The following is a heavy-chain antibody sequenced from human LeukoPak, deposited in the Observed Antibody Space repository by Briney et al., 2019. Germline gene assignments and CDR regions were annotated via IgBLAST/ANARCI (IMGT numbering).Heavy chain of an antibody. CDR2: IYWNDDK. V-gene: IGHV2-5*01. CDR1: GFSLSTSGVG. CDR3: AHSPSIAVVRVEYFQH. Sequence: ESGPTLVNPTQTLTLTCTFSGFSLSTSGVGVGWIRQPPGKALEWLALIYWNDDKRYSPSLKSRLTITKDTSKNQVVLTMTNMDPVDTATYYCAHSPSIAVVRVEYFQHWGQGTLVTVSS. J-gene: IGHJ1*01. D-gene: IGHD2-21*01.